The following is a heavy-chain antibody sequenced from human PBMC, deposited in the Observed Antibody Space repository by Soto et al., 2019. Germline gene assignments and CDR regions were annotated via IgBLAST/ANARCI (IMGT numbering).Heavy chain of an antibody. V-gene: IGHV3-11*01. D-gene: IGHD3-16*01. CDR3: ARTQFRGASNRIDV. CDR1: RFTFSDYY. J-gene: IGHJ6*02. CDR2: ISSSGSTI. Sequence: PGGSLRLSCAASRFTFSDYYMNWIRQAPGKGLEWVSYISSSGSTIYYADSVKGRFTISRDNANHYLYLQKSNRIAEDKAVNYYARTQFRGASNRIDVWGQGTTVTVSS.